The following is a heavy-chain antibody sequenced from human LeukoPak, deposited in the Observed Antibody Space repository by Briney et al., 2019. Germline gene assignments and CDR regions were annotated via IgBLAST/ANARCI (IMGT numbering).Heavy chain of an antibody. CDR3: ARDLMGIAYRGAFYY. D-gene: IGHD6-13*01. Sequence: GGSLRLSCAASGFIFSSYGMSWVRQAPGKGLEWVSAISGSGGSTYYADSVKGRFTISRDNAKNSLYLQMNSLRAEDTAVYYCARDLMGIAYRGAFYYWGQGTLVTVSS. CDR2: ISGSGGST. V-gene: IGHV3-23*01. J-gene: IGHJ4*02. CDR1: GFIFSSYG.